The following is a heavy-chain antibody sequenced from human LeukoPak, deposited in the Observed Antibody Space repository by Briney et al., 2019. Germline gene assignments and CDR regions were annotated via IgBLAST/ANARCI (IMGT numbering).Heavy chain of an antibody. J-gene: IGHJ4*02. V-gene: IGHV4-30-4*01. CDR3: ARGAPTHIDY. CDR2: IYYSGST. Sequence: SETLSLTCTVPGGSISSGDYYWSCIRQPPGKGLEWIGYIYYSGSTYYNPSLKSRVTISVDTSKHQFSLKLSSVTAADTAVYYCARGAPTHIDYWGQGTLVTVSS. CDR1: GGSISSGDYY.